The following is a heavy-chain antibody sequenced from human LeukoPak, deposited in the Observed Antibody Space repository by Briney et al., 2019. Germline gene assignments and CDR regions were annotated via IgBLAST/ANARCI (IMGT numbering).Heavy chain of an antibody. J-gene: IGHJ4*02. CDR2: INHSGST. V-gene: IGHV4-34*01. CDR3: ARGPYYDSSGYFYETTFDY. D-gene: IGHD3-22*01. CDR1: GGSFSGYY. Sequence: TSSETLSLTCAVYGGSFSGYYWSWIRQPPGKGLEWIGEINHSGSTNYNPSLKSRVTISVDTSKNQFSLKLSSVTAADTAVYYCARGPYYDSSGYFYETTFDYWGQGTLVTVSS.